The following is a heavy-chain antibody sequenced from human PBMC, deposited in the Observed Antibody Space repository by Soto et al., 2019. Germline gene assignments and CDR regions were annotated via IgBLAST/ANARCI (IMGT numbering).Heavy chain of an antibody. V-gene: IGHV4-4*02. Sequence: QVQLQESGPGLVKPSGTLSLTCAVSGGSISSSNWWSWVRQPPGKGLEWIGEIYHSGSTNYNPSLKRRVTLSVDKSKNQFSLKLSSVTAADTAVYYCARGSNWSGGPYYFDYWGQGTLVTVSS. D-gene: IGHD2-15*01. CDR1: GGSISSSNW. CDR3: ARGSNWSGGPYYFDY. J-gene: IGHJ4*02. CDR2: IYHSGST.